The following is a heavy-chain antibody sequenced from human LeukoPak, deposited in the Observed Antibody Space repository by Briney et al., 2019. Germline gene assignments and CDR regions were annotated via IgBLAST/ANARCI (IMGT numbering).Heavy chain of an antibody. D-gene: IGHD3-3*01. CDR1: GFTFSSYW. Sequence: GSLRLSCAASGFTFSSYWMHWVRQAPGKGLVWVSRINSDGSSASYADSVKGRITISRDNAKNTLYLQMNSLRAEDTAVYYCARDRAHDFWSGYPSPYYYYYMDVWGKGTTVTVSS. J-gene: IGHJ6*03. CDR3: ARDRAHDFWSGYPSPYYYYYMDV. CDR2: INSDGSSA. V-gene: IGHV3-74*01.